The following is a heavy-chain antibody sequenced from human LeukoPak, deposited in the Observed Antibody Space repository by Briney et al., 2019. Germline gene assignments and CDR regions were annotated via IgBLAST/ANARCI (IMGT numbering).Heavy chain of an antibody. CDR2: IRYDGSNK. CDR1: GYTFSSYG. Sequence: GGSLRLSCAESGYTFSSYGMHWVRQAPGKGLEWVAFIRYDGSNKYYADSVKGRFTISRDNSKNTLYLQMNSLRTEDTAVYYCARGLPKYYGMDVWGQGTTVTVSS. J-gene: IGHJ6*02. CDR3: ARGLPKYYGMDV. V-gene: IGHV3-30*02.